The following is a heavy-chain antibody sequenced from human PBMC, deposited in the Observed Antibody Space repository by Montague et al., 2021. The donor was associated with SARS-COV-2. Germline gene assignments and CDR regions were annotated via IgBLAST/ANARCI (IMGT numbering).Heavy chain of an antibody. CDR2: NYYTGSY. Sequence: SETLSLTCTVSGGSISSISYYWGWNCPPPGMGREWIMCNYYTGSYYYNLTLKIPITISVDTSKNQLSLKLGSVTAADTSVYYCARHGRSWLQIRPNYFDYWGQGTLVTVSS. CDR3: ARHGRSWLQIRPNYFDY. V-gene: IGHV4-39*01. J-gene: IGHJ4*02. CDR1: GGSISSISYY. D-gene: IGHD5-24*01.